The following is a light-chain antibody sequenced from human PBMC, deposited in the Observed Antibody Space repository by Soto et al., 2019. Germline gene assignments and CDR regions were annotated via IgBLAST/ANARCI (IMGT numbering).Light chain of an antibody. Sequence: QSVLTQPPSASGTPGQRVTISCSGGSSNIGTYTVSWYQQFPETAPKLLTYGNNQRPSGVPDRFSGSKSGTSASLSISGLQSDDEADYYCSSYAGSNNLYVVFGGGTKLTVL. CDR3: SSYAGSNNLYVV. CDR2: GNN. V-gene: IGLV1-44*01. J-gene: IGLJ2*01. CDR1: SSNIGTYT.